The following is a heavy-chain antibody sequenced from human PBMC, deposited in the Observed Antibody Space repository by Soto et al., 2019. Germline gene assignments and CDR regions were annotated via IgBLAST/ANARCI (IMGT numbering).Heavy chain of an antibody. J-gene: IGHJ5*02. CDR3: ARHVFNMVRGRLAP. CDR1: GYTFSNCW. V-gene: IGHV5-51*01. CDR2: IYPGDSDT. Sequence: PGESLKISCQCSGYTFSNCWIAWVRQMPGKGLEWMGIIYPGDSDTRYNPSFEGQVTLSVDTSFKTAYLQWNNLKDSDTAVYYCARHVFNMVRGRLAPWGQGTMVAVS. D-gene: IGHD3-10*01.